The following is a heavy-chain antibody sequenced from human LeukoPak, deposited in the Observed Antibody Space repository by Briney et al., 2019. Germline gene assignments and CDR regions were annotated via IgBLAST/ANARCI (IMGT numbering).Heavy chain of an antibody. CDR2: ISYDGSNK. Sequence: GGSLRLSCAASGFTFSSNAMHWVRQAPGKGLEWVADISYDGSNKYYADSVKGRFTISRDNSKNTLYLQMNSLRAEDAAVYYCAKTYYDFWSGYYGNNYFDYWGQGTLVTVSS. CDR3: AKTYYDFWSGYYGNNYFDY. D-gene: IGHD3-3*01. CDR1: GFTFSSNA. V-gene: IGHV3-30-3*02. J-gene: IGHJ4*02.